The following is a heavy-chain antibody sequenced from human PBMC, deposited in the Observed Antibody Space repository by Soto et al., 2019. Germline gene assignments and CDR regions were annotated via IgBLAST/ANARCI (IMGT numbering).Heavy chain of an antibody. CDR2: INPSGGST. CDR1: GYTFTSYY. Sequence: QVQLVQSGAEVKKPGASVKVSCKASGYTFTSYYLHWVRQAPGQGLEWMGIINPSGGSTSYAQKLKGRLTMTMDTSTSTVYMELSSLRSEDTVVYYCARGSGITIFGVVLPPGYWGQGTLVTVSS. J-gene: IGHJ4*02. D-gene: IGHD3-3*01. V-gene: IGHV1-46*01. CDR3: ARGSGITIFGVVLPPGY.